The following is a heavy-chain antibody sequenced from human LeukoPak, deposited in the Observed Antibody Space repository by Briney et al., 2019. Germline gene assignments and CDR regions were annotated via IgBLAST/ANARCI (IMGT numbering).Heavy chain of an antibody. V-gene: IGHV1-2*02. CDR2: INPNSGGT. CDR3: AREGLNSSSWNDY. CDR1: GYTFTGYY. J-gene: IGHJ4*02. Sequence: ASVKVSCKASGYTFTGYYMHWVRQAPGQGLEWMGWINPNSGGTNYAQKFQGRVTMTRDTSISTAYMELSRLRSDDTAVYYCAREGLNSSSWNDYWGQGTLVTVSS. D-gene: IGHD6-13*01.